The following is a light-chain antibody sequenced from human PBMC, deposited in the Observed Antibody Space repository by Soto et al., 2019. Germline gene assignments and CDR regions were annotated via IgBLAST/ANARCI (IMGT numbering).Light chain of an antibody. CDR1: SSDLGDYNY. CDR2: AAS. Sequence: QSVLTQPASVSGSPGQSITISCTGTSSDLGDYNYVSWYQHHPGNAPKLIIYAASNRPPGVSNRFSGSKSGNTASLAITGLQAEDEGDYYCQSYDSTLSARYVFGTGTKVTVL. CDR3: QSYDSTLSARYV. V-gene: IGLV2-14*01. J-gene: IGLJ1*01.